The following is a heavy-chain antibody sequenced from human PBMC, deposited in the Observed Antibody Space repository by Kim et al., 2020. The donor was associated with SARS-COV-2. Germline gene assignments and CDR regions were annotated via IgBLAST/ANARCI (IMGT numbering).Heavy chain of an antibody. J-gene: IGHJ4*02. V-gene: IGHV3-30*18. D-gene: IGHD2-21*01. CDR3: AKDRESPPALLGL. CDR1: GFSSSGFG. CDR2: ISYDGYNR. Sequence: GGSLRLSCAASGFSSSGFGMHWVRQAPGKGLEWVAFISYDGYNRYFADSVEGRFTISRDNSKNTLYLQMNSLRVDDTAVYYCAKDRESPPALLGLWGQGTLVTVSS.